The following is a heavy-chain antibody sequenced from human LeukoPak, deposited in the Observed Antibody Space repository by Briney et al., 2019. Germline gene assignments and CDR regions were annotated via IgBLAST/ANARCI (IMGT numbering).Heavy chain of an antibody. CDR1: GFTFSSYW. CDR2: IKEDGSEK. D-gene: IGHD3-22*01. CDR3: ARPNYYDSSGLPHAFDI. J-gene: IGHJ3*02. Sequence: GGSLRLSCAASGFTFSSYWMSWVRQAPGKGLDGVANIKEDGSEKYYVDSVKGRFTISRENAKNSLYLQMNSLRAEDTAVYYSARPNYYDSSGLPHAFDIWGQGTMVTVSS. V-gene: IGHV3-7*05.